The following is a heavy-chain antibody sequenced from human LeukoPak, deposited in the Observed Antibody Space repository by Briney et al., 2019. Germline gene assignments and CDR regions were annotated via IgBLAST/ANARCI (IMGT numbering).Heavy chain of an antibody. CDR2: ISGSGGST. Sequence: GGSLRLSCAASGFTFSSYAMSWVRQAPGKGLEWVSAISGSGGSTYYADSVKGRFTISRDNSKNTLYLQMNSLRAEDTAVYYCARYRVVVITNKDYYFDYWGQGTLVTVSS. V-gene: IGHV3-23*01. CDR1: GFTFSSYA. D-gene: IGHD3-22*01. J-gene: IGHJ4*02. CDR3: ARYRVVVITNKDYYFDY.